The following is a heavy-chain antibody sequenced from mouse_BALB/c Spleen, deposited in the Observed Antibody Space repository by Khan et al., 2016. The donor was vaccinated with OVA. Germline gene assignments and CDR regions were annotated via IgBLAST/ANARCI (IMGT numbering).Heavy chain of an antibody. CDR1: GFTFSSYG. V-gene: IGHV5-17*02. CDR3: ASSYFYGYYLDY. CDR2: ISGDSSTI. D-gene: IGHD1-1*01. J-gene: IGHJ2*01. Sequence: EVELVASGGGLVQPGGSRKLSCAASGFTFSSYGMHWVRQAPEKGPEWVAYISGDSSTIYYTAKVKGRFTISRDNPKNTLSLQMTSLMSEYTAMYYCASSYFYGYYLDYWGPGTTLTGSS.